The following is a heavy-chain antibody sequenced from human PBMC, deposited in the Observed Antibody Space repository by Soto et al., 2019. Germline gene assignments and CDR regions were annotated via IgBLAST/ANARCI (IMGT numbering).Heavy chain of an antibody. V-gene: IGHV4-59*01. J-gene: IGHJ4*02. Sequence: SETLSLTCTVSGGSISSYYWSWIRQPPGKGLEWIGYIYYSGSTNYNPSLKSRVTISVDTSKNQFSLKLSSVSAADTAVYYCARAPRGNYGYPSYFDYWGQGTLVTVSS. CDR1: GGSISSYY. D-gene: IGHD3-10*01. CDR3: ARAPRGNYGYPSYFDY. CDR2: IYYSGST.